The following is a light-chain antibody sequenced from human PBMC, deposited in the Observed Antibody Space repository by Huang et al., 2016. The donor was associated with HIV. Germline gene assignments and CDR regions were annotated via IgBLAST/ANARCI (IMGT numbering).Light chain of an antibody. V-gene: IGKV3-11*01. Sequence: EIVLTQSPATLSLSPGERATLSCRASQSVGSSLAWYHKRRGQAPRLLIYDASNRATGIPARFSGSGSGTDLTLTITSLEPEDFAVYFCQQRTTWPALTFGGGTKVEIK. CDR1: QSVGSS. CDR2: DAS. CDR3: QQRTTWPALT. J-gene: IGKJ4*01.